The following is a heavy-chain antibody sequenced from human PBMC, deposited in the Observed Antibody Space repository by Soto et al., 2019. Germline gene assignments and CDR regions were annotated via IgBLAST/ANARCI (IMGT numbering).Heavy chain of an antibody. V-gene: IGHV3-23*02. Sequence: EVQSVQCGGGLVQPGGSLRISCAASGCSFSSSPMSCVRQVPGKALEWLSAIRDDGSRGCYVQTVKGRFTISRDNSKNTSSLRMKNLRVEDTAIYYCVRDRYTMSDFWSAFSSDWGQGAQVIVSS. J-gene: IGHJ4*02. D-gene: IGHD3-3*01. CDR1: GCSFSSSP. CDR2: IRDDGSRG. CDR3: VRDRYTMSDFWSAFSSD.